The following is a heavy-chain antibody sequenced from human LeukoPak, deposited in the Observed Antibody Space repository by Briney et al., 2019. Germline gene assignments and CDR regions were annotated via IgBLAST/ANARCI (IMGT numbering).Heavy chain of an antibody. Sequence: ASVKVSCKASGYTFTSYGISWVRQAPGQGLEWMEWISAYNGNTNYAQKLQGRVTMTTDTSTSTAYMELRSLRSDDTAVYYCARDFFTASYGSGSYYNPYYYGMDVWGQGTTVTVSS. CDR3: ARDFFTASYGSGSYYNPYYYGMDV. V-gene: IGHV1-18*01. CDR1: GYTFTSYG. D-gene: IGHD3-10*01. J-gene: IGHJ6*02. CDR2: ISAYNGNT.